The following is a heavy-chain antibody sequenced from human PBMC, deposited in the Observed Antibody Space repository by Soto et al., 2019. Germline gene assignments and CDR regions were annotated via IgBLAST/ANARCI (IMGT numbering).Heavy chain of an antibody. Sequence: NPGGSLRLSCVGSGFTFSSYNMNWVRQAPGKGLEWVSFISSGSEYRYYADSVRGRFNISRDNAQKSVYLLLNSLRPEDTAVYYCTRDRQLIQDWFDPWGQGTPVTVSS. CDR1: GFTFSSYN. V-gene: IGHV3-21*01. CDR3: TRDRQLIQDWFDP. CDR2: ISSGSEYR. D-gene: IGHD3-16*01. J-gene: IGHJ5*02.